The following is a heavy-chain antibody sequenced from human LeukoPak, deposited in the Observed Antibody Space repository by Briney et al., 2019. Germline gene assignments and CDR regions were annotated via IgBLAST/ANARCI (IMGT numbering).Heavy chain of an antibody. CDR3: AREGYYDSSGYFPADY. D-gene: IGHD3-22*01. V-gene: IGHV1-2*02. CDR1: GYTFTDYY. Sequence: ASVKVSCKASGYTFTDYYMQWVRQAPGQGLEWMGWINPNSGGTNYAQKFQGRVTMTRDTSISTAYMELSRLRSDDTAVYYCAREGYYDSSGYFPADYWGQGTLVTVSS. J-gene: IGHJ4*02. CDR2: INPNSGGT.